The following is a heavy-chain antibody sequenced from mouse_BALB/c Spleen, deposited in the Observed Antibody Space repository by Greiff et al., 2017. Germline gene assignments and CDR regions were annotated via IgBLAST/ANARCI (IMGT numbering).Heavy chain of an antibody. CDR3: ARGTGHYYAMDY. J-gene: IGHJ4*01. V-gene: IGHV14-1*02. CDR2: IDPENGNT. D-gene: IGHD3-3*01. Sequence: EVKLQQSGAELVRPGALVKLSCKASGFNIKDYYMHWVKQRPEQGLEWIGWIDPENGNTIYDPKFQGKASITADTSSNTAYLQLSSLTSEDTAVYYCARGTGHYYAMDYWGQGTSVTVSS. CDR1: GFNIKDYY.